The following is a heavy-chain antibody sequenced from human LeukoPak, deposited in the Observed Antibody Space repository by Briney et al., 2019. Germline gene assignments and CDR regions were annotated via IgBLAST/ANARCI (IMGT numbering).Heavy chain of an antibody. J-gene: IGHJ4*02. D-gene: IGHD3-3*01. Sequence: PGGSLRLSCAASGFTFSSYSMNWVRQAPGKGLEWVSSISSSSSYIYYADSVKGRFTISRDNAKNSLYLQMNSLRAEDTAVYYCARGRFRDELRFLEWLLPFDYWGQGTLVTVSS. CDR2: ISSSSSYI. CDR3: ARGRFRDELRFLEWLLPFDY. CDR1: GFTFSSYS. V-gene: IGHV3-21*01.